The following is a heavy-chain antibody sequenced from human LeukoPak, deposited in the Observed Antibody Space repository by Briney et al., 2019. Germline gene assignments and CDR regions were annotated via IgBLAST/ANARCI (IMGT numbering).Heavy chain of an antibody. Sequence: GASVKVSCKASGYTFTSYAMHWVRQAPGQRLEWMGWINAGNGNTKYSQEFQGRVTITRDTSASTAYMELSSLRSEDMAVYYCARGPLIVQNRNLYNWFDPWGQGTLVTVSS. D-gene: IGHD1-14*01. CDR2: INAGNGNT. V-gene: IGHV1-3*03. CDR1: GYTFTSYA. J-gene: IGHJ5*02. CDR3: ARGPLIVQNRNLYNWFDP.